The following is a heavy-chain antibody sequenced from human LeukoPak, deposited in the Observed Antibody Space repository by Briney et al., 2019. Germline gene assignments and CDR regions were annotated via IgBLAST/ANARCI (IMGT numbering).Heavy chain of an antibody. CDR1: GGSISSYY. D-gene: IGHD6-13*01. Sequence: SETLSLTCTVSGGSISSYYWSWIRQPPGKGLEWIGYMYYTGSTNYNPSLESRVTISVDRSKNQFSLKLSSVTAADTALYYCTRDRRTSSTPNDAFDIWGQGTLVTASS. J-gene: IGHJ3*02. CDR3: TRDRRTSSTPNDAFDI. V-gene: IGHV4-59*01. CDR2: MYYTGST.